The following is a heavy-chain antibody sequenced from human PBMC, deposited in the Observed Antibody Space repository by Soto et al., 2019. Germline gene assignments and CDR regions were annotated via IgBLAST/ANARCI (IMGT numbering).Heavy chain of an antibody. CDR1: GFTFSSYW. V-gene: IGHV3-7*01. J-gene: IGHJ6*03. CDR3: AREGYCSSTSCYGLDYYYYMDV. Sequence: GGSLRLSCAASGFTFSSYWMSWVRQAPGKGLEWVANIKQDGSEKYYVDSVMGRFTISRDNAKNSLYLQMNSLRAEDTAVYYCAREGYCSSTSCYGLDYYYYMDVWGKGTTVTVSS. D-gene: IGHD2-2*01. CDR2: IKQDGSEK.